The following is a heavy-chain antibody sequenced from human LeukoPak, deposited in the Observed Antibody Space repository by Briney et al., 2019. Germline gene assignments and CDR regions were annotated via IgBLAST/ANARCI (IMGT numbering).Heavy chain of an antibody. CDR3: ARASYCSSTSCYFTKYDWFDP. D-gene: IGHD2-2*01. Sequence: ASVKVSCKASGYTFTSYGISWVRQAPGQGLEWMGWISAYNGNTNYAQKLQGRVTITTDTSTSTAYMELRSLRSDDTAVYYCARASYCSSTSCYFTKYDWFDPWGQGTLVTVSS. J-gene: IGHJ5*02. V-gene: IGHV1-18*01. CDR2: ISAYNGNT. CDR1: GYTFTSYG.